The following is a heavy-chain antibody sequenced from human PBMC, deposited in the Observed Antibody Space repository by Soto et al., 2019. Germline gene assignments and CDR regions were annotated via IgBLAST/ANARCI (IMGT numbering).Heavy chain of an antibody. CDR3: AMEYCSSTSCPHYYYYMDV. Sequence: QLQLQESGPGLVKPSETLSLTCTVSGGSISSSSYYWGWIRQPPGKGLEWIGSIYYSGGTYYNPSLKSRVTISVDTSKNQFSLKLSSVTAADTAVYYCAMEYCSSTSCPHYYYYMDVWGKGTTVTVSS. CDR1: GGSISSSSYY. D-gene: IGHD2-2*01. V-gene: IGHV4-39*01. CDR2: IYYSGGT. J-gene: IGHJ6*03.